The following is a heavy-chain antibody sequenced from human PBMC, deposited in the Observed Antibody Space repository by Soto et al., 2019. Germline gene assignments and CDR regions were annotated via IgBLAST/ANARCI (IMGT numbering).Heavy chain of an antibody. Sequence: QVQLQESGPGLVKPSQTLSLTCTVSGDSISSGGYYWSWIRQLPGKGLEWIGYIYYSGSTYYNPSLKSRLTISVDTSKNQFSLKLSSVTAADTAVYYCARAARREYYFDYWGQGTLVTVSS. CDR3: ARAARREYYFDY. CDR2: IYYSGST. V-gene: IGHV4-31*03. J-gene: IGHJ4*02. CDR1: GDSISSGGYY.